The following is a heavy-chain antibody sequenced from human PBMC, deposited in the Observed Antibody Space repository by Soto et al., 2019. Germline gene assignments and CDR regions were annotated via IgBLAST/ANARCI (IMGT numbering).Heavy chain of an antibody. CDR3: ARAGSYYDSSGYYPVGAFDI. V-gene: IGHV3-21*01. CDR1: GFTFSSYS. CDR2: ISSSSSYI. Sequence: EVQLVESGGGLVKPGGSLRLSCAASGFTFSSYSMNWVRQAPGKGLEWVSSISSSSSYIYYADSVKGRFTISRDNAKNSLYLQMNSLRAEDTAVYYCARAGSYYDSSGYYPVGAFDIWGQGTMVTVSS. J-gene: IGHJ3*02. D-gene: IGHD3-22*01.